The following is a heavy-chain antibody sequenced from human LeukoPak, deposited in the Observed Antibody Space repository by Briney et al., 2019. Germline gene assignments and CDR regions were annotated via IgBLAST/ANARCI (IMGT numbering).Heavy chain of an antibody. J-gene: IGHJ4*02. CDR1: GFTFSSYS. Sequence: GSLRLSCAASGFTFSSYSMNWARQAPGKGLEWVSSISTSSSYINYADSVKGRFTISRDNAKKSLYLQMNSLRAEDTAVYYCARVPYYYDSSGYYGDQYYFDYWGQGTLVTVSS. V-gene: IGHV3-21*01. CDR3: ARVPYYYDSSGYYGDQYYFDY. D-gene: IGHD3-22*01. CDR2: ISTSSSYI.